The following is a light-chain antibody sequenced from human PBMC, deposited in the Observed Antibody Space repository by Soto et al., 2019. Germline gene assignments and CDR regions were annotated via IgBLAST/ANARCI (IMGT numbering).Light chain of an antibody. Sequence: EIVLTQSPGTLSLFPGERATLSCRASQTVGSSYLAWYQQKPGQAPSLLIYGASIRATGVPDRFSGSGSGIDFTLSISRLEPEDFAVYYCQHYGNSLWTFGQGTKVEIK. V-gene: IGKV3-20*01. CDR1: QTVGSSY. CDR3: QHYGNSLWT. CDR2: GAS. J-gene: IGKJ1*01.